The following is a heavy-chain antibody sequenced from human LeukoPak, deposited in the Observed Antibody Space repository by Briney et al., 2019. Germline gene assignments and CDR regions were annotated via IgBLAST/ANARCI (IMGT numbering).Heavy chain of an antibody. CDR2: IYPGESDT. CDR1: GYSFTSYW. V-gene: IGHV5-51*01. CDR3: GRIPAAGSLKGSFDI. J-gene: IGHJ3*02. Sequence: GESLKISCKGSGYSFTSYWIGWVRQMPGKGLEWMGIIYPGESDTTYSPSFQGQVTISADKSLSTDYLQWSSLKASDSAMYYCGRIPAAGSLKGSFDIWGQGTMVTVSS. D-gene: IGHD6-13*01.